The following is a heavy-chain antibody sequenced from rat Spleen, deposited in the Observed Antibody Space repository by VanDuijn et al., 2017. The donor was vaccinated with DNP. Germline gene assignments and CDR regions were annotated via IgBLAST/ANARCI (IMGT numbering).Heavy chain of an antibody. CDR3: TTYYGYNWFAY. J-gene: IGHJ3*01. CDR1: GFTFSGYF. Sequence: EVQLVESGGGLVQPGRSLKLSCAASGFTFSGYFMAWVRQAPTKGLEWVAYLTYDGAGTYYRDSVKGRFTISRDNAKSTLYLQMNSLTSEDMATYYCTTYYGYNWFAYWGQGTLVTVSS. V-gene: IGHV5-20*01. D-gene: IGHD1-7*01. CDR2: LTYDGAGT.